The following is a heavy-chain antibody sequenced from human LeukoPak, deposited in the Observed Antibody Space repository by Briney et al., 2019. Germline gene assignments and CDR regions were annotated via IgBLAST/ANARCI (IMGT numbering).Heavy chain of an antibody. CDR2: INHSGST. J-gene: IGHJ4*02. Sequence: SETLSLTCAVYGGSFSGYYWSWIRQPPGKGLEWIGEINHSGSTNYNPSLKSRVTISVDTSKNQFSPKLSSVTAADTAVYYCASRPIFGVVNIDYWGQGTLVTVSS. CDR1: GGSFSGYY. D-gene: IGHD3-3*01. V-gene: IGHV4-34*01. CDR3: ASRPIFGVVNIDY.